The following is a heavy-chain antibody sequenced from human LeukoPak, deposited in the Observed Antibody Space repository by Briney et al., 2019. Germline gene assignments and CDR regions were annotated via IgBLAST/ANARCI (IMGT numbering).Heavy chain of an antibody. CDR1: GFTFDDYA. CDR2: ISWNSGSI. J-gene: IGHJ4*02. CDR3: AKDKGYGLRGIDY. Sequence: GGSPRLSCAASGFTFDDYAMHWVRQAPGRGLEWVSGISWNSGSIGYADSVKGRFTISRDNAKNSLYLQMNSLRAEDTALYYCAKDKGYGLRGIDYWGQGTLVTVSS. V-gene: IGHV3-9*01. D-gene: IGHD5-18*01.